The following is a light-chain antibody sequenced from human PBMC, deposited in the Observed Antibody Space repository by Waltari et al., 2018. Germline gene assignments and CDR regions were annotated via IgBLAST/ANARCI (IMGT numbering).Light chain of an antibody. Sequence: DIQMPQSPSSLSVSVGDRVTITCQASQDISNFLNWYQQKPGKAPKLLIYDASNLETGVPSRFSGSGSGTDFTFTISSLQPEDIATYYCQQYDNLPPYTFGQGTKLDIK. J-gene: IGKJ2*01. CDR2: DAS. CDR3: QQYDNLPPYT. CDR1: QDISNF. V-gene: IGKV1-33*01.